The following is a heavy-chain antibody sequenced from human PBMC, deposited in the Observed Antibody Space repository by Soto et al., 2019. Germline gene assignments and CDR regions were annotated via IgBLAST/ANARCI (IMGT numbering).Heavy chain of an antibody. CDR3: AKEHLGAAAGNRAKAYYYYYGMDV. V-gene: IGHV3-30*18. CDR2: ISYDGSNK. J-gene: IGHJ6*02. D-gene: IGHD6-13*01. Sequence: PGGSLRLSCAASGFTFSSYGMHWVRQAPGKGLEWVAVISYDGSNKYYADSVKGRFTISRDNSKSTLYLQMNSLRAEDTAVYYCAKEHLGAAAGNRAKAYYYYYGMDVWGQGTTVTVSS. CDR1: GFTFSSYG.